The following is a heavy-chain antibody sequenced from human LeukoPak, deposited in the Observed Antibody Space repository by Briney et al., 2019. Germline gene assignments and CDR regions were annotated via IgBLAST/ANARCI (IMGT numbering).Heavy chain of an antibody. CDR1: GFTFNDYS. V-gene: IGHV3-43*01. Sequence: GGSLRLSCVASGFTFNDYSMHWVRQPPGKGLEWVSLLSWDGGSRYYADSVRGRFTISKDSSKNSLYLQMNSLEAEDTAVYYCAKYILYHGAFDIWGQGTMVTVSS. J-gene: IGHJ3*02. CDR2: LSWDGGSR. CDR3: AKYILYHGAFDI. D-gene: IGHD2-8*01.